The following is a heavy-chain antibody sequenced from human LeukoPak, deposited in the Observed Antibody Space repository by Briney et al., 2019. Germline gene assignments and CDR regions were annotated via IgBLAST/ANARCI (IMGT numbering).Heavy chain of an antibody. D-gene: IGHD2/OR15-2a*01. CDR1: GFTFSSYA. V-gene: IGHV3-23*01. J-gene: IGHJ4*02. CDR2: ISGSGGNT. Sequence: GGSLRLSCAASGFTFSSYAMSWVRQAPGKGLEWVSGISGSGGNTYYVDSVKGRFAISRDNSRNTLYLQMNNLRAEDTAVYYCAKDALISYRGAWSQSDYWGQGTLVTVSS. CDR3: AKDALISYRGAWSQSDY.